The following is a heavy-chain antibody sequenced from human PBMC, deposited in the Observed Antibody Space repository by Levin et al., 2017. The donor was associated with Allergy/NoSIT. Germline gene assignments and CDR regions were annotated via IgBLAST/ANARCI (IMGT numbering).Heavy chain of an antibody. CDR3: VRAQTGYVSPFDF. Sequence: SETLSLTCSVSGGSTRLGGYYWGWIRQHPVKGLEWLGYIYYSGETFYNPSVESRLVISHDTSENQFSLKLTSLTAAGTAVYYCVRAQTGYVSPFDFWGPGTLVTVSS. D-gene: IGHD3-9*01. J-gene: IGHJ4*02. CDR2: IYYSGET. CDR1: GGSTRLGGYY. V-gene: IGHV4-31*03.